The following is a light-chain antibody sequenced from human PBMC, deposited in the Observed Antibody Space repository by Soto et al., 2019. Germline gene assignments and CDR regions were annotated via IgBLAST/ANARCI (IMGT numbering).Light chain of an antibody. V-gene: IGLV4-60*02. CDR2: LEGSGSY. J-gene: IGLJ2*01. CDR3: ETWDTNVVV. CDR1: SWHSTYI. Sequence: QLVLTQSSSASASLGSSVKLTCTLSSWHSTYIIAWHQQQPGKAPRYLMKLEGSGSYNKGSGIPDRFSGSSSGADRYLTISNLQFEDEADYYCETWDTNVVVFGGGTKVTVL.